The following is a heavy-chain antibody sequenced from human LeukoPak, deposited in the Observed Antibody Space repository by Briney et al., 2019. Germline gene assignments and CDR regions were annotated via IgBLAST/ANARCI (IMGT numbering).Heavy chain of an antibody. D-gene: IGHD6-6*01. Sequence: GGSLRLSCAASGFTFSSYSMNWVRQAPGKGLEWVSSISSSSSYIYYADSVKGRFTISRDNSKNTLSLEMSSLRAEDTALYYCAKGGTSSSRFDSWGQGTLVTVSS. V-gene: IGHV3-21*04. CDR2: ISSSSSYI. J-gene: IGHJ4*02. CDR1: GFTFSSYS. CDR3: AKGGTSSSRFDS.